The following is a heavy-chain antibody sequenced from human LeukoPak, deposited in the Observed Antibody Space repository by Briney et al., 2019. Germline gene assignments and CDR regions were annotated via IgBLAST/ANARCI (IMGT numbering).Heavy chain of an antibody. CDR2: IYTSGGT. CDR3: ARGQPQRYSSGWYVNWFDP. CDR1: GGSIGSYY. V-gene: IGHV4-4*07. D-gene: IGHD6-19*01. J-gene: IGHJ5*02. Sequence: SETLSLTCTVSGGSIGSYYWSWIRQPAGKGLEWIGRIYTSGGTVYNPSLKSRVTMSVDTSKNQFSLKVNSVAAADTAVYYCARGQPQRYSSGWYVNWFDPWGQGTLVTVSS.